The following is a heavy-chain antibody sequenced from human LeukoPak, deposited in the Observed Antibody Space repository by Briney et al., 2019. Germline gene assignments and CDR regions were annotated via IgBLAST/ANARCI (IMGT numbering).Heavy chain of an antibody. CDR1: GGSISTYY. Sequence: SETLSPTCTVSGGSISTYYWSWIRQPPGKGLEWIGYIHYTGTTNYNPSLKSRVTISVVTSKNQFSLRLNSVTAADTAVYYCARASSSWEYYFDYWGQGTLVTVSS. V-gene: IGHV4-59*13. J-gene: IGHJ4*02. CDR2: IHYTGTT. D-gene: IGHD6-13*01. CDR3: ARASSSWEYYFDY.